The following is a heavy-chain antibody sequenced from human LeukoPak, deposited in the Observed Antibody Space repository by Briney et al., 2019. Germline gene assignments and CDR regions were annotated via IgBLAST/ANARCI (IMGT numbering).Heavy chain of an antibody. D-gene: IGHD2-2*01. CDR3: ARLVVPAVMGFDP. Sequence: SQTLPLTCTVSGGSISSSSYYWGWIRQPPGKGLEWIGSIYYSGSTYYNPSLKSRVTISVDTSKNQFSLKLSSVTAADTAVYYCARLVVPAVMGFDPWGQGTLVTVSS. V-gene: IGHV4-39*01. J-gene: IGHJ5*02. CDR1: GGSISSSSYY. CDR2: IYYSGST.